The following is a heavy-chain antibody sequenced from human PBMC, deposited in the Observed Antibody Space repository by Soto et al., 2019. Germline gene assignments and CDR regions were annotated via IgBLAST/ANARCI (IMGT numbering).Heavy chain of an antibody. J-gene: IGHJ6*02. Sequence: QVQLVQSGAEVKKPGASVKVSCKASGYSFTNYDITWVRQATGQGLEWMGWMNPDSGDTGYAQKFQGRVTMTRDTSINTAYMELSSLKSEDTAVYYCARAPTVTPYHYYDGVDVWGQGTTVTVSS. CDR3: ARAPTVTPYHYYDGVDV. CDR2: MNPDSGDT. CDR1: GYSFTNYD. V-gene: IGHV1-8*01. D-gene: IGHD4-17*01.